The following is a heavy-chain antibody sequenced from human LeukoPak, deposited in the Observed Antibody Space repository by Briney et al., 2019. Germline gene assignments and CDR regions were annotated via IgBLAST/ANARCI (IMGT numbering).Heavy chain of an antibody. CDR3: ARDDGIAVAGGADY. CDR2: ISSSSSTI. Sequence: GGSLRLSCAASGFTFSSYSMNWVRQAQGKGLEWVSYISSSSSTIYYADSVKGRFTISRDNAKNSLYLQMNSLRAEDTAVYYCARDDGIAVAGGADYWGQGTLVTVSS. J-gene: IGHJ4*02. V-gene: IGHV3-48*04. D-gene: IGHD6-19*01. CDR1: GFTFSSYS.